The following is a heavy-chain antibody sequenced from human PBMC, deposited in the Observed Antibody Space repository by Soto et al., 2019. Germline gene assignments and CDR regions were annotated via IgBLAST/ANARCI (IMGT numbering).Heavy chain of an antibody. D-gene: IGHD2-15*01. CDR3: AKPSEGGYCSGGSCYGLYYYMDV. J-gene: IGHJ6*03. CDR1: GFTFSSYA. CDR2: ISGSGGST. V-gene: IGHV3-23*01. Sequence: GGSLRLSCAASGFTFSSYAMSWVRQAPGKGLEWVSAISGSGGSTYYADSVKGRFTISRDNSKNTLYLQMNSLRAEDTAVYYCAKPSEGGYCSGGSCYGLYYYMDVWGKGTTVTVSS.